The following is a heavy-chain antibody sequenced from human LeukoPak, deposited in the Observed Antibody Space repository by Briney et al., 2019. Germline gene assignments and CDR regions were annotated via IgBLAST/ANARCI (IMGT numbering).Heavy chain of an antibody. V-gene: IGHV3-7*03. D-gene: IGHD1-26*01. Sequence: GGSLRLSCAASGFTFSSYWMSWVRQAPGKGLEWVANIKQDGSEKYYVDSVKGRFTISRDNSKNTLFLQMNSLRAEDTAVYYCARARHSGSYYGFDSWGQGTLVTVSS. CDR1: GFTFSSYW. CDR3: ARARHSGSYYGFDS. CDR2: IKQDGSEK. J-gene: IGHJ4*02.